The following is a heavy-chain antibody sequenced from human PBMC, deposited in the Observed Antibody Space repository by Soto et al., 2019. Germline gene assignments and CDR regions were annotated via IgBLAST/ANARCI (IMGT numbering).Heavy chain of an antibody. CDR2: IRTKPRNYAT. CDR1: GFTFSSSA. CDR3: TGSSSGY. D-gene: IGHD6-6*01. J-gene: IGHJ4*02. V-gene: IGHV3-73*01. Sequence: EVQLVESGGGLVQPGGSLRLSCAASGFTFSSSAMHWVRQASGNGREWVGHIRTKPRNYATAYAASVEGRFTISRDDSKNTAYLQMNSLKTEDTAMYYCTGSSSGYWGRGTLVTVSS.